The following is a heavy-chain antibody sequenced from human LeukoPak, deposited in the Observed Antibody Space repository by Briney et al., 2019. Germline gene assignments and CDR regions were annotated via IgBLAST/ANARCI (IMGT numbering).Heavy chain of an antibody. Sequence: GGTLRLSCAASGFTFSGYGTSWVRQAPGKGLEWVSGITGSGGSTYYADSVKGRFTISRDNSKNTLHLQMNSLRAEDTAIYYCAKVGATAVLFDYWGQGTLVTVSS. CDR2: ITGSGGST. CDR1: GFTFSGYG. J-gene: IGHJ4*02. CDR3: AKVGATAVLFDY. D-gene: IGHD1-26*01. V-gene: IGHV3-23*01.